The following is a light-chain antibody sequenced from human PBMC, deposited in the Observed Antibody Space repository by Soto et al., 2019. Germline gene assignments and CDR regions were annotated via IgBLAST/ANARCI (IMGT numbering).Light chain of an antibody. CDR2: DNN. CDR3: GTWDSGLSAL. V-gene: IGLV1-51*01. Sequence: VLTQPPSVSAAPGQKVTISCSGSSSNIGNNYVSWYQQLPGTAPKLLIYDNNKRPSGIPDRFSGSKSGTSATLGITGLQTGDEADYYCGTWDSGLSALFGTGTKVTVL. J-gene: IGLJ1*01. CDR1: SSNIGNNY.